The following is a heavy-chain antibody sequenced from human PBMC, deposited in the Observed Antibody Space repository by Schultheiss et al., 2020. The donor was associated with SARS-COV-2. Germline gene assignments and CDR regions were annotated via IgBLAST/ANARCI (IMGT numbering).Heavy chain of an antibody. CDR2: IYYSGST. D-gene: IGHD1-20*01. CDR3: ARDLTANWFDP. CDR1: GGSISSYY. V-gene: IGHV4-59*01. J-gene: IGHJ5*02. Sequence: SETLSLTCTVSGGSISSYYWSWIRQPPGKGLEWIGYIYYSGSTNYNPSLKSRVNISVDTSKNQFSLKLSSVTAADTAVYYCARDLTANWFDPWGQGTLVTVSS.